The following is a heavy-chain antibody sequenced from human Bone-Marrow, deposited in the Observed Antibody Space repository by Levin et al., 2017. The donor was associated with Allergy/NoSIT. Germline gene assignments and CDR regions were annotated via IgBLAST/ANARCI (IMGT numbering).Heavy chain of an antibody. D-gene: IGHD2-2*01. CDR2: ISSSGNTI. J-gene: IGHJ4*02. V-gene: IGHV3-48*02. CDR1: GFTFSSYS. CDR3: ARPMTPEGRTVVVPAALSY. Sequence: PGGSLRLSCAASGFTFSSYSMNWVRQAPGKGLEWVSYISSSGNTIYYADSVKGRFTISRDNAKNSLYLQMNSLRDEDTAVYYCARPMTPEGRTVVVPAALSYWGQGTLVTVSS.